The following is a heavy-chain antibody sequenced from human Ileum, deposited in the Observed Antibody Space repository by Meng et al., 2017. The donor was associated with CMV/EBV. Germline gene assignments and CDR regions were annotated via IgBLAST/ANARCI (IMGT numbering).Heavy chain of an antibody. Sequence: SISSYYWSWIRQPPGKGLEWIGYIYYSGSTNYNPSLKSRVTISVDTSKNQFSLKLSSVTAADTAVYYCARDASITMVRGGLYYFDYWGQGTLVTVSS. V-gene: IGHV4-59*01. CDR3: ARDASITMVRGGLYYFDY. CDR1: SISSYY. D-gene: IGHD3-10*01. CDR2: IYYSGST. J-gene: IGHJ4*02.